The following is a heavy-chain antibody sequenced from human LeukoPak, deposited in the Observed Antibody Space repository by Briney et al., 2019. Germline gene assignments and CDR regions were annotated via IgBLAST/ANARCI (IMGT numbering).Heavy chain of an antibody. CDR1: GFTFSNYW. Sequence: GGSLRLSCAASGFTFSNYWMHWVRQAPGKGLEWVSVIYSGGSTYYSDSVKGRFTISRDNSKNTLYLQMNSLRAEDTAVYYCARVSYYGSGSHLPYWGQGTLVTVSS. CDR3: ARVSYYGSGSHLPY. J-gene: IGHJ4*02. D-gene: IGHD3-10*01. CDR2: IYSGGST. V-gene: IGHV3-53*01.